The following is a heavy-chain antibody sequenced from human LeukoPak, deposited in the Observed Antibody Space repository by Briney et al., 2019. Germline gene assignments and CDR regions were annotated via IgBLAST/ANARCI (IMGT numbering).Heavy chain of an antibody. CDR2: ISYEGSDE. J-gene: IGHJ4*02. CDR3: ARAGTSGYSYPHS. D-gene: IGHD5-18*01. Sequence: PGRSLRLSCAASGFTFSSFAMHWVRQAPDKGLEWVAAISYEGSDEYYADSVKGRFTVSRDNSKNTVSLQMNSLRVDDTAIYYCARAGTSGYSYPHSWGQGTLVTVSS. V-gene: IGHV3-30-3*01. CDR1: GFTFSSFA.